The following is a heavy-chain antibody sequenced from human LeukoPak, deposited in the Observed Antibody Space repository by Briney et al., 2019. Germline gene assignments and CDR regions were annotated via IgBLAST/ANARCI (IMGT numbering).Heavy chain of an antibody. CDR2: I. V-gene: IGHV3-21*04. J-gene: IGHJ6*02. Sequence: PGGPLRLSCAASGYTFSSYSMNWVRQAPGKGLEWVSSIKGRFTISRDNSKNTLYLQMNSLRAEDTAVYYCARDYGIAAAGPYYYYGMDVWGQGTTVTVSS. CDR1: GYTFSSYS. CDR3: ARDYGIAAAGPYYYYGMDV. D-gene: IGHD6-13*01.